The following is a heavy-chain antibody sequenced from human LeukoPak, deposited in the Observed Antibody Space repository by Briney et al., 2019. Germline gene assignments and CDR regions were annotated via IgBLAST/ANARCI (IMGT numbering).Heavy chain of an antibody. D-gene: IGHD3-9*01. CDR2: IYYSGST. J-gene: IGHJ3*02. Sequence: SETLSLTCTVSGGSISSYYWSWIGQPPGKGLEWIGYIYYSGSTNYNPSLKSRVTISVDTSKNQFSLKLSSVTAADTAVYYCARDGDPVYYDILTGYYIGAFDIWGQGTMVTVSS. V-gene: IGHV4-59*01. CDR3: ARDGDPVYYDILTGYYIGAFDI. CDR1: GGSISSYY.